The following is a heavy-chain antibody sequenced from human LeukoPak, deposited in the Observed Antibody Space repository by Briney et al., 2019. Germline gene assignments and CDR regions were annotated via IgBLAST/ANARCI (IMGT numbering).Heavy chain of an antibody. CDR1: GFTFSTYS. CDR3: TRDPHALDY. J-gene: IGHJ4*02. V-gene: IGHV3-48*02. Sequence: GGSLRLSCAASGFTFSTYSMNWIRQAPGKGLEWVSYIRGGGSPIYYADSVKGRFTISRDNAKNSLYLQMNSLRDEDTAVYYCTRDPHALDYWGQGTLVTVSS. CDR2: IRGGGSPI.